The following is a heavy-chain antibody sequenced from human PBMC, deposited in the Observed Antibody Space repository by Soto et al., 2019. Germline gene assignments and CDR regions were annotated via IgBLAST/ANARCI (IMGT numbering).Heavy chain of an antibody. Sequence: EVQLVESGGGLVQPGGSLRLSCSASGFTFNSYWMGWLRQFPGKGLEWVANIKQDGSEKNYVDSVKGRFTISRDNAKKSLYLQMNFLRADDTAVYYCARENDFDYWGQGTLVTVSS. CDR2: IKQDGSEK. J-gene: IGHJ4*02. CDR1: GFTFNSYW. V-gene: IGHV3-7*04. CDR3: ARENDFDY.